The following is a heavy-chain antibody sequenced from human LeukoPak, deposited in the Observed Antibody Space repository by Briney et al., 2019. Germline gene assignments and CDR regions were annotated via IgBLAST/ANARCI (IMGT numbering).Heavy chain of an antibody. CDR2: INPNSGGT. CDR3: ARALRYYDSSGRYGTDV. J-gene: IGHJ6*02. V-gene: IGHV1-2*02. CDR1: GYTFTGYY. D-gene: IGHD3-22*01. Sequence: ASVKVSCKASGYTFTGYYMHWVRQAPGQGLEWMGWINPNSGGTNYAQKFQGRVTMTRDTSISTAYMELSRLRSDDTAVYYCARALRYYDSSGRYGTDVWGQGTTVTVSS.